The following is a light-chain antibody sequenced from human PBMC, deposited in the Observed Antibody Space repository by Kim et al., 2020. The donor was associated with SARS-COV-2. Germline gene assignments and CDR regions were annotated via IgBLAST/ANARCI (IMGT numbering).Light chain of an antibody. CDR2: DVS. CDR3: TSYTGADTVV. Sequence: GRSITNSSNGTSSFVGNYNYGSWYQQHPDKAPKLIIYDVSYRPSGVSTRFSGSKSGNTASLTISGLQAADEADYYCTSYTGADTVVFGGGTQLTVL. CDR1: SSFVGNYNY. J-gene: IGLJ2*01. V-gene: IGLV2-14*03.